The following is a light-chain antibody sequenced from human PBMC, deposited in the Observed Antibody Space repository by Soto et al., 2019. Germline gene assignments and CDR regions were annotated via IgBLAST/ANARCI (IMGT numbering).Light chain of an antibody. V-gene: IGLV2-8*01. CDR1: SSDVGGYNF. CDR3: SSYAGSNNLGV. CDR2: EVS. Sequence: QSALTQPPSASGSPGQSVTISCTGTSSDVGGYNFVSWYQQHPGKALKLMIYEVSKRPSGVPDRFSGSKSGKTASLTVSGLQAEDEADYYCSSYAGSNNLGVFGTGTKLTVL. J-gene: IGLJ1*01.